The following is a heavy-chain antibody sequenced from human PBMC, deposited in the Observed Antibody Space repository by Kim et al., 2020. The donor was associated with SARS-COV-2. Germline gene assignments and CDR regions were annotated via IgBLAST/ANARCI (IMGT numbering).Heavy chain of an antibody. D-gene: IGHD1-26*01. V-gene: IGHV3-23*01. CDR3: AKGAVGGGNFDN. J-gene: IGHJ4*02. Sequence: YYADSVKGRFTISRDNSKSTVYLQMNGLGAEDTAVYYCAKGAVGGGNFDNWGQGTLVTVSS.